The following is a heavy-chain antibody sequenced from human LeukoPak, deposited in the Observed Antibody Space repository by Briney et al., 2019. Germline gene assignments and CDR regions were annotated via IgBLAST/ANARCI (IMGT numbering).Heavy chain of an antibody. J-gene: IGHJ4*02. CDR3: ATDSSGWYAFDY. Sequence: GASVKVSCKVSGYTLTELSMHWVRQAPGKGLVWMGGFDPEDGETIYARKFQGRVTMTEDTSTDTAYMELSSLRSEDTAVYYCATDSSGWYAFDYWGQGTLVTVSS. V-gene: IGHV1-24*01. D-gene: IGHD6-19*01. CDR2: FDPEDGET. CDR1: GYTLTELS.